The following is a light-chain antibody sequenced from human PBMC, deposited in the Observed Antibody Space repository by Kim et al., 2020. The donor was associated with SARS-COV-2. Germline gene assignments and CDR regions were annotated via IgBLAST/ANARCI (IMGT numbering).Light chain of an antibody. CDR3: TQATQFPWT. CDR2: KIS. CDR1: QSLVHRDGNTY. V-gene: IGKV2-24*01. J-gene: IGKJ1*01. Sequence: DIVMTQSPLSSPVTLGQPASISCRSSQSLVHRDGNTYLSWLHQRPGQPPRLLIYKISNRVSGVSDRFSGSGAGTDFTLDISRVEAEDVGVYYCTQATQFPWTFGQGTKVDIK.